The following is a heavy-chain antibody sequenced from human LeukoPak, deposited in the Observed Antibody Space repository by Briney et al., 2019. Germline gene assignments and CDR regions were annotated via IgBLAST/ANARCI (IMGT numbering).Heavy chain of an antibody. CDR1: GYTFTSYY. J-gene: IGHJ4*02. Sequence: ASVKVSCKASGYTFTSYYMHWVRQAPGQGLEWMGITNPSGGSTNYAQKFQGRVTMTRDTSTSTVYKELTRLRFEDTALYYCVRERERGTYFIWGQGTLVTVSS. CDR2: TNPSGGST. D-gene: IGHD3-10*01. V-gene: IGHV1-46*01. CDR3: VRERERGTYFI.